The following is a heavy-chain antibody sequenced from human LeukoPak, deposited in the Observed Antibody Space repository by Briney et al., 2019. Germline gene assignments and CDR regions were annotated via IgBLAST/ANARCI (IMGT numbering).Heavy chain of an antibody. CDR3: TTSSDYEGLFDY. CDR1: GFTFRNVW. V-gene: IGHV3-15*01. D-gene: IGHD5-12*01. J-gene: IGHJ4*02. CDR2: IKSIRDGGTE. Sequence: KPGGSLRLSCAASGFTFRNVWMSWVRQAPGKGLEWVGRIKSIRDGGTEDYAATVSGRLTISRDDSKNTLYLQMNSLKTEDTAIYYCTTSSDYEGLFDYWGQGILVTVSS.